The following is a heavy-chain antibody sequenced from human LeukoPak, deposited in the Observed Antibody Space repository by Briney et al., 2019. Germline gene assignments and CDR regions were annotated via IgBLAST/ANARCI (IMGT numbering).Heavy chain of an antibody. CDR2: ISGSGGST. V-gene: IGHV3-23*01. CDR1: GFTFSSYG. Sequence: GGSLRLSCAASGFTFSSYGMSWVRQAPGKGLEWVSAISGSGGSTYYADSVKGRFTISRDNSKDTLYLQMNSLRAEDTAVYYCAKDHSDCGGDCSSDYWGQGTLVTVSS. D-gene: IGHD2-21*02. J-gene: IGHJ4*02. CDR3: AKDHSDCGGDCSSDY.